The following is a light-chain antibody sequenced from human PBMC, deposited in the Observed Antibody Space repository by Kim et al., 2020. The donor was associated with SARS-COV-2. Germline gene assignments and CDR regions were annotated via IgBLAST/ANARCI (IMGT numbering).Light chain of an antibody. V-gene: IGKV1-33*01. J-gene: IGKJ5*01. CDR2: DAS. Sequence: GDRVNITCRASQAITNYLNWYQQKPGKAPKLLIYDASKLETGVPSRFSGSGSGTDFTLTITSLQPEDIATYYCQQYDIVPPTFGQGTRLEIK. CDR3: QQYDIVPPT. CDR1: QAITNY.